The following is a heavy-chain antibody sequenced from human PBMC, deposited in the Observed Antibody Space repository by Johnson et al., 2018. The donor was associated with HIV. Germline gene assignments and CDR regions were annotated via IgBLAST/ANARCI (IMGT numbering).Heavy chain of an antibody. V-gene: IGHV3-53*01. Sequence: VRLVESGGGLIHPGGSLRLSCVASGFSVSDNYMNWVRQAPGKGLEWVSIIYSAGTTYYADSVKGRFTVARDDSKNSLYLQMNSLRAEDTAVYYCARDPFWLKAFDIWGQGTMVTVSS. CDR2: IYSAGTT. CDR3: ARDPFWLKAFDI. CDR1: GFSVSDNY. J-gene: IGHJ3*02. D-gene: IGHD3-22*01.